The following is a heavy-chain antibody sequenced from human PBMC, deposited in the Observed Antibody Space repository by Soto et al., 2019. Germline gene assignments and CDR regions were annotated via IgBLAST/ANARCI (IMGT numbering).Heavy chain of an antibody. CDR1: GFSFGGYA. CDR2: ISGSSGGI. J-gene: IGHJ6*02. CDR3: TKWSRLCSGTISCFYFYAMDV. D-gene: IGHD2-15*01. V-gene: IGHV3-23*01. Sequence: EEQLLESGGGLVQPGGSLRLSCAASGFSFGGYAMSWVRQAPGKGLEWVSTISGSSGGIYYADSVRGPFTISRDNSKNTLSLQVSSLRAEDTAVYYCTKWSRLCSGTISCFYFYAMDVWGQGTTVTVSS.